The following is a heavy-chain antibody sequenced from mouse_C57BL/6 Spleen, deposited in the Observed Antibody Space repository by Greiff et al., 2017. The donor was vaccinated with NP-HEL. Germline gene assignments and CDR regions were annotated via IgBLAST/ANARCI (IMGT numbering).Heavy chain of an antibody. CDR1: GYTFTDYY. CDR3: ARGGSNYVGYFDV. Sequence: EVQLQQSGPELVKPGASVKISCKASGYTFTDYYMNWVKQSHGKSLEWIGDINPNNGGTSYNQKLKGKATLTVDKSSSTAYMELRSLTSEASAVYYCARGGSNYVGYFDVWGTGTTVTVSS. CDR2: INPNNGGT. V-gene: IGHV1-26*01. D-gene: IGHD2-5*01. J-gene: IGHJ1*03.